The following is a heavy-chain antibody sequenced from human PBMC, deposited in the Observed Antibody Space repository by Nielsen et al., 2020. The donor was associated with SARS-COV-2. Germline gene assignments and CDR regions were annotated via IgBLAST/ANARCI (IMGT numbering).Heavy chain of an antibody. V-gene: IGHV3-7*01. D-gene: IGHD2-2*01. CDR1: GFTFSSYW. Sequence: GGSLRLSCAASGFTFSSYWMSWVRQAPGKGLEWVANIKQDGSEKYYVDSVKGRFTISRDNAKNSLYLQMNSLRAEDTAVYYCARVTGDIVVVPAAREYYYYYYGMDVWGQGTTVTVSS. CDR2: IKQDGSEK. J-gene: IGHJ6*02. CDR3: ARVTGDIVVVPAAREYYYYYYGMDV.